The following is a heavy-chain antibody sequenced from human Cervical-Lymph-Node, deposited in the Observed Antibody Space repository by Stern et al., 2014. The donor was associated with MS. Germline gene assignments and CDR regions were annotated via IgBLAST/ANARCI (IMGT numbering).Heavy chain of an antibody. CDR1: GYTFTDYG. V-gene: IGHV1-18*01. Sequence: MQLVESGAEVKKPGASVKVSCKASGYTFTDYGIVWVRQAPGQGLEWVGWSTDYNGNTNYAQKFQGRVTLTTDASTGTAYMELRNLSSDDTAMYYCARDRVDGYWYFDLWGRGTLVTVSS. D-gene: IGHD5-12*01. CDR3: ARDRVDGYWYFDL. J-gene: IGHJ2*01. CDR2: STDYNGNT.